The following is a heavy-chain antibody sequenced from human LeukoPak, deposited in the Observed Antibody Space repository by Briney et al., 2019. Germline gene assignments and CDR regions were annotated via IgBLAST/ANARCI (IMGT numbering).Heavy chain of an antibody. CDR3: ARDTGTAGIDFDY. Sequence: GGSLRLSCTASGISFGDYAMSWVRQAPGKGLEWVSYISSSGSTIYYADSVKGRFTISRDNAKNSLYLQMNSLRAEDTAVYYCARDTGTAGIDFDYWGQETLVTVSS. CDR1: GISFGDYA. D-gene: IGHD1-14*01. CDR2: ISSSGSTI. J-gene: IGHJ4*02. V-gene: IGHV3-48*03.